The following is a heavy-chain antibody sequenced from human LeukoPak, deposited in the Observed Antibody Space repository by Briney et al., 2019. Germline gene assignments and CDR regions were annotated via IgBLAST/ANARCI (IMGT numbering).Heavy chain of an antibody. CDR1: GYTFTSYG. Sequence: GSVKVSCKASGYTFTSYGISWVRQAPGQGLEWMGWISAYNGNTNYAQKLQGRVTMTTDTSTSTAYMELRSLRSDDTAVYYCARAPPGSSWPRESNWFDPWGQGTLVTVSS. J-gene: IGHJ5*02. V-gene: IGHV1-18*01. D-gene: IGHD6-13*01. CDR3: ARAPPGSSWPRESNWFDP. CDR2: ISAYNGNT.